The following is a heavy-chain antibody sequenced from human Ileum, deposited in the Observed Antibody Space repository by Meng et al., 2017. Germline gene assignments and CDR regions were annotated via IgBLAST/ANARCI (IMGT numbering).Heavy chain of an antibody. CDR1: GYTFSDYY. Sequence: QVQLVKSWAVVKNPGASVRVSCKASGYTFSDYYVQWVRQAPGQGLEWLAWVDPKTGGTNSAQKFQDRVTMTSDTSATTAYMELTRLTSDDTAVYYCARWGHHGELDYWGQGTLVTVSS. D-gene: IGHD4-17*01. V-gene: IGHV1-2*02. CDR3: ARWGHHGELDY. CDR2: VDPKTGGT. J-gene: IGHJ4*02.